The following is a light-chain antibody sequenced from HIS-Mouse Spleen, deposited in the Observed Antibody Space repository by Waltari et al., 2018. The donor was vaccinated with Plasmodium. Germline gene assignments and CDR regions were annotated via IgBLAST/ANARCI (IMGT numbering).Light chain of an antibody. CDR3: QAWDSSTAV. CDR2: QDI. J-gene: IGLJ3*02. Sequence: SYELTQPPSVSVSPGQTASIPCSGDKLGDKSACWYQQQPGQSPLLVIYQDIKRSSGSPQRVSGSNYANTATLTISGTQAMDEADYYCQAWDSSTAVFGGGTKLTVL. V-gene: IGLV3-1*01. CDR1: KLGDKS.